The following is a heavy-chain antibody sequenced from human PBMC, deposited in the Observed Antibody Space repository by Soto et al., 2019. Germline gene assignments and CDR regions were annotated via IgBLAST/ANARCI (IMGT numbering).Heavy chain of an antibody. D-gene: IGHD5-12*01. J-gene: IGHJ6*02. V-gene: IGHV3-21*01. Sequence: GGSLRLSCAASGFTFSSYSMNWVRQAPGKGLEWVPSISSSSSYIYYADSVKGRFTISRDNAKNSLYLQMNSLRAEDTAVYYCARGGGYDYFYYYGMDVWAKGPRSPSP. CDR1: GFTFSSYS. CDR3: ARGGGYDYFYYYGMDV. CDR2: ISSSSSYI.